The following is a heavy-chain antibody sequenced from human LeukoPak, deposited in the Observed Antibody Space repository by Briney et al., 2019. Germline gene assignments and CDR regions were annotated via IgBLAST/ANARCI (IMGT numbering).Heavy chain of an antibody. Sequence: ASVKVSCKASGGTFSSYAISWVRQAPGQGLEWMGWISAYNDNTNYAQKLQGGVTMTTDTSTSTAYMELRGLRSDDTAVYYCARNAYDFWSGYYFYHYYYMDVWGKGTTVTVSS. CDR1: GGTFSSYA. CDR2: ISAYNDNT. V-gene: IGHV1-18*01. CDR3: ARNAYDFWSGYYFYHYYYMDV. J-gene: IGHJ6*03. D-gene: IGHD3-3*01.